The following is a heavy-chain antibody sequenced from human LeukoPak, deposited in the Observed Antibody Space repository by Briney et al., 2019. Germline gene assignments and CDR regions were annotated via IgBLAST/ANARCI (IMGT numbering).Heavy chain of an antibody. D-gene: IGHD1-26*01. CDR1: GFTFSSYS. V-gene: IGHV3-72*01. CDR3: ARESGSYSFDY. CDR2: IRNKANSYTT. Sequence: GGSLRLSCAASGFTFSSYSMNWVRQAPGKGLEWVGRIRNKANSYTTEYAASVKGRFAISRDDSKNSLYLRMNGLKTEDTAVYYCARESGSYSFDYWGQGTLVTVSS. J-gene: IGHJ4*02.